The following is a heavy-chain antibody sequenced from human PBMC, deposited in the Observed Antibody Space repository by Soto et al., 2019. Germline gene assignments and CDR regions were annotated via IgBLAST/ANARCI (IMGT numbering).Heavy chain of an antibody. Sequence: SETLSLTCTASGASISSYCWSWIRQPPGKGLEWIGYIYYSGSTNYNPSLKSRVTISVDTSQNQFSLKLSSVNAADTAVYYCARHGGDYDILTGYYQYYFDYWGQGTLVTVSS. D-gene: IGHD3-9*01. CDR3: ARHGGDYDILTGYYQYYFDY. CDR2: IYYSGST. V-gene: IGHV4-59*08. CDR1: GASISSYC. J-gene: IGHJ4*02.